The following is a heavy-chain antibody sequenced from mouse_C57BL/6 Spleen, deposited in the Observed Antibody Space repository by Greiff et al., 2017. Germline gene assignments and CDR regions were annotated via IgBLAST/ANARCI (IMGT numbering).Heavy chain of an antibody. D-gene: IGHD1-1*01. Sequence: VHVKQSGPVLVKPGASVKMSCKASGYTFTDYYMNWVKQSHGKSLEWIGVINPYNGGTSYNQKFKGKATLTVDKSSSTAYMELNSLTSEDSAVYYCAREGYGSSFAYWGQGTLVTVSA. CDR3: AREGYGSSFAY. CDR1: GYTFTDYY. CDR2: INPYNGGT. J-gene: IGHJ3*01. V-gene: IGHV1-19*01.